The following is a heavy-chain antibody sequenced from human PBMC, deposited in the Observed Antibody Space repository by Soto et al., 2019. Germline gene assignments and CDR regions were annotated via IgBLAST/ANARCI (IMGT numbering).Heavy chain of an antibody. Sequence: QVQLQESGPGLVKPSQTLSLTCTVSGCSISSGGYYWSWIRQHPGKGLEWIGYIYYSGRTYYNPSLKSRVTISVDTSKNQFSLMLSAVTAADTAMYYCASSSTSLGIDVWGQGTTVTVSS. J-gene: IGHJ6*02. CDR3: ASSSTSLGIDV. V-gene: IGHV4-31*03. CDR1: GCSISSGGYY. CDR2: IYYSGRT. D-gene: IGHD2-2*01.